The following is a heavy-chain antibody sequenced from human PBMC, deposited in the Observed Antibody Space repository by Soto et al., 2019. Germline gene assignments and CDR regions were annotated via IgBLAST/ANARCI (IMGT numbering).Heavy chain of an antibody. CDR3: ARGTGLDY. CDR2: IWYDGSNK. CDR1: G. V-gene: IGHV3-33*01. Sequence: GMHWVRQAPGKGLEWVAVIWYDGSNKYYADSVKGRFTISRDNSKNTLYLQMNSLRAEDTAVYYCARGTGLDYWGQGTLVTVSS. J-gene: IGHJ4*02. D-gene: IGHD3-9*01.